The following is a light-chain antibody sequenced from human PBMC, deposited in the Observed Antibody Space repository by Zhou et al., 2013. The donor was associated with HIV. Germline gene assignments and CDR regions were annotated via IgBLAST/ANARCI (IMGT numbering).Light chain of an antibody. CDR2: DAS. Sequence: EIVLTQSPVTLSLSPGERVTLSCRASQSVSTYLAWYQHKPGQAPRLLIYDASSRASGIPARFSGSGSGTDFTLTISRVEPEDFAVYYCQQRDKWPPKRSFGQGTKLEIK. CDR3: QQRDKWPPKRS. CDR1: QSVSTY. J-gene: IGKJ2*03. V-gene: IGKV3-11*01.